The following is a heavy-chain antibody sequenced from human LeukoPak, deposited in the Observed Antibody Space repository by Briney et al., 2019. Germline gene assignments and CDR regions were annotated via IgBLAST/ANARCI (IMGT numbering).Heavy chain of an antibody. Sequence: GASVKVSCKASGYTFTGYYMHWVRQAPGQGLEWMGWINPNSGGTNYAQKFQGRVTMTRDTSISTAYMELSRLRSDDTAVYYCARDLYYDSSGYYSSVYYYYYMDVWGKGTTVTVSS. CDR3: ARDLYYDSSGYYSSVYYYYYMDV. CDR1: GYTFTGYY. D-gene: IGHD3-22*01. J-gene: IGHJ6*03. V-gene: IGHV1-2*02. CDR2: INPNSGGT.